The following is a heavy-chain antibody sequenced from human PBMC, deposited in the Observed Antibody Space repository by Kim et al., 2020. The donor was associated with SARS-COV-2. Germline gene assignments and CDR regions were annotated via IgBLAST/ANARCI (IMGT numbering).Heavy chain of an antibody. CDR2: IDPSDSYT. J-gene: IGHJ4*02. V-gene: IGHV5-10-1*01. CDR3: ARQNHYYGSGSYYNPIDY. D-gene: IGHD3-10*01. CDR1: GYSFTSYW. Sequence: GESLKISCKGSGYSFTSYWISWVRQMPGKGLEWMGRIDPSDSYTNYSTSFQGHVTISADKSISTAYLQWSSLKASDTAMYYCARQNHYYGSGSYYNPIDYWGQGTLVTVSS.